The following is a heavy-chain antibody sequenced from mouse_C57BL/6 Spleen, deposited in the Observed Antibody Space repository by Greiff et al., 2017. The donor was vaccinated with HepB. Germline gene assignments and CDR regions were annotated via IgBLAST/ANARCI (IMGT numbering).Heavy chain of an antibody. D-gene: IGHD2-1*01. J-gene: IGHJ2*01. CDR3: ARRDSLPARFDY. CDR1: GYTFTDYY. V-gene: IGHV1-19*01. CDR2: INPYNGGT. Sequence: EVQLQQSGPVPVKPGASVKMSCKASGYTFTDYYMNWVKQSHGKSLEWIGVINPYNGGTSYNQKFKGKATLTVDKSSSTAYMELNSLTSEDSAVYYCARRDSLPARFDYWGQGTTLTVSS.